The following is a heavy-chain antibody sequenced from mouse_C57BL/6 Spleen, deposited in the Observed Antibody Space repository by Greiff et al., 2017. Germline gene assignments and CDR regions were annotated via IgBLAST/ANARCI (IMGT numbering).Heavy chain of an antibody. CDR2: IYPRSGNT. CDR3: ARSLYQGFDY. Sequence: VKLQESGAELARPGASVKLSCKASGYTFTSYGISWVKQRTGQGLEWIGEIYPRSGNTYYNEKFKGKATLTADKSSSTAYMQLSSLTSEDSAVYFCARSLYQGFDYWGQGTTRTVSS. CDR1: GYTFTSYG. V-gene: IGHV1-81*01. D-gene: IGHD2-1*01. J-gene: IGHJ2*01.